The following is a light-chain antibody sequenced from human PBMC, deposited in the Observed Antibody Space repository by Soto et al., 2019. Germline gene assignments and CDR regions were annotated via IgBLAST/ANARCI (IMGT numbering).Light chain of an antibody. CDR2: GAS. CDR1: QSVSSSY. V-gene: IGKV3-20*01. Sequence: EIVLTQSPGTLSLSPGERATLSCRASQSVSSSYLAWYQQPPGQAPRLLIYGASSRATGIPARFSGSGSGTDFTLTISRLEPEDFAVYYCQQYGSSPLTFGGGTKVEIK. CDR3: QQYGSSPLT. J-gene: IGKJ4*01.